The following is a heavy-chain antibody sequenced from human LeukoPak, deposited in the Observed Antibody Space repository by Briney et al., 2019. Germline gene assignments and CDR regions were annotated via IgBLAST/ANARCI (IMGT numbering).Heavy chain of an antibody. V-gene: IGHV4-4*02. D-gene: IGHD6-13*01. CDR3: ARAQRDSSSWYVDY. CDR1: GGSISRSNW. J-gene: IGHJ4*02. Sequence: PSGTLSLTCAVSGGSISRSNWWSWVRQPPGKGLEWIGEIYHGGSTNYNPSLKSRVTISVDKSRNQFSLKLSSVTAADTAVYYCARAQRDSSSWYVDYWGQGPWSPSPQ. CDR2: IYHGGST.